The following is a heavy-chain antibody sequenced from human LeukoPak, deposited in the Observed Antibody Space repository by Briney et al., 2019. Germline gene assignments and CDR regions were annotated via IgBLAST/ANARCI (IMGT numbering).Heavy chain of an antibody. CDR1: GGSISSSSYY. V-gene: IGHV4-39*07. Sequence: SETLSLTCTVSGGSISSSSYYWGWIRQSPGKGLEWIANIYYSGRTYYNPSLKGRVTISVDTSKNQFSLKLSSVTAADTAVYYCARGEYDYVWGSYRHGYYFDYWGQGTLVTVSS. D-gene: IGHD3-16*02. CDR2: IYYSGRT. J-gene: IGHJ4*02. CDR3: ARGEYDYVWGSYRHGYYFDY.